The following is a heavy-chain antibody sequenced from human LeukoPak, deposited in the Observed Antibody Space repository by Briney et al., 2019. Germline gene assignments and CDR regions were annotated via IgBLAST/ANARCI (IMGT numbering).Heavy chain of an antibody. D-gene: IGHD6-19*01. CDR1: GYTLTELS. V-gene: IGHV1-24*01. Sequence: ASVKVSCKVAGYTLTELSMHWVRQAPGKGLEWMGGFDPEDGETIYAQKFQGRVTMTEDTSTDTAYMELSSLRSEDTAVYYCATQSPLIAVAVYYYYYYGMDVWGQGTTVTVSS. J-gene: IGHJ6*02. CDR2: FDPEDGET. CDR3: ATQSPLIAVAVYYYYYYGMDV.